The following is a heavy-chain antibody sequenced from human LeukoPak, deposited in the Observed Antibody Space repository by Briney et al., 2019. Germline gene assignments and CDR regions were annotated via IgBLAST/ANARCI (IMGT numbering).Heavy chain of an antibody. Sequence: GGSLRLSCAASGFTVSGSYMNWVRQAPGKGLEWVSLIYGGGNTYYADSVKGRFTISRDNSKNTLYLQMNSLRAEDTAVYYCARRGDGGRSFDYWGQGTLVTVSS. J-gene: IGHJ4*02. D-gene: IGHD4-23*01. V-gene: IGHV3-53*01. CDR3: ARRGDGGRSFDY. CDR1: GFTVSGSY. CDR2: IYGGGNT.